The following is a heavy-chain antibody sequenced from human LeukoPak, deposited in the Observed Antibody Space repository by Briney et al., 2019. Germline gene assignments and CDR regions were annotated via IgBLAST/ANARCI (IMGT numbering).Heavy chain of an antibody. CDR2: IYYSGST. V-gene: IGHV4-59*01. CDR3: ARDLVLAGGSYPDH. CDR1: GGSISSYY. D-gene: IGHD1-26*01. J-gene: IGHJ4*02. Sequence: NTSETLSLTCTVSGGSISSYYWSWIRQPPGKGLEWIGYIYYSGSTTYNPSLKSRVTISVDTSKNQFSLKLSSATAADTAVYYCARDLVLAGGSYPDHWGQGTLVTVSS.